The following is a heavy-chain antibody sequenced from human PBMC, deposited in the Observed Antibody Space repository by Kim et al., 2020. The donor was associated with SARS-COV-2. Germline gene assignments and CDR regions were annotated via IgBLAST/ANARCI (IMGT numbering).Heavy chain of an antibody. CDR2: ISYDGSNK. V-gene: IGHV3-30*04. CDR3: ARDSTTYYYDSSGYSLGGFDL. D-gene: IGHD3-22*01. Sequence: GGSLRLSCAASGFTFSSYAMHWVRQAPGKGLEWVAVISYDGSNKYYANSVKGRFTISRDNSKNTLYRQMNSLRAEDTAVYYCARDSTTYYYDSSGYSLGGFDLWGRGTLVTVSS. J-gene: IGHJ2*01. CDR1: GFTFSSYA.